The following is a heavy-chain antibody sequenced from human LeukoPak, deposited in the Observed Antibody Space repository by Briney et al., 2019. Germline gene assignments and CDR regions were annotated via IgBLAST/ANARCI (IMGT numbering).Heavy chain of an antibody. CDR3: ARGLSPVVPAANGVDP. CDR2: INHSGST. Sequence: PSETPSLTCAVYGGSFSGYYWSWIRQPPGKGLEWIGEINHSGSTNYNPSLKSRVTISVDTSKNQFSLKLSSVTAADTAVYYCARGLSPVVPAANGVDPWGQGTLVTVSS. D-gene: IGHD2-2*01. CDR1: GGSFSGYY. V-gene: IGHV4-34*01. J-gene: IGHJ5*02.